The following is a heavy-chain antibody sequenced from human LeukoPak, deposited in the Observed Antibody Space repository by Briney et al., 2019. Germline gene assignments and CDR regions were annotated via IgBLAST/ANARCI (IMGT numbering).Heavy chain of an antibody. J-gene: IGHJ4*02. V-gene: IGHV4-59*01. CDR1: GGSISSYY. Sequence: KPSETLSLTCTVSGGSISSYYWSWIRQPPGKGLEWIGYIYYSGSTNYNPSLKSRVTISVDTSKNQFSLKLISVTAADTAVYYCARAEFWSGPPDYWGQGTLVTVSS. CDR3: ARAEFWSGPPDY. D-gene: IGHD3-3*01. CDR2: IYYSGST.